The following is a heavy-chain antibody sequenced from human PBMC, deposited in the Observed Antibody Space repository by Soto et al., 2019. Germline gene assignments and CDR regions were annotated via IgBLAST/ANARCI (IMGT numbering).Heavy chain of an antibody. V-gene: IGHV3-30*18. CDR3: AKDRGRLGYCSSTSCYKGPGYYYGMDV. CDR2: ISYDGSNK. J-gene: IGHJ6*02. D-gene: IGHD2-2*02. Sequence: PWGSLRLSCAASGFTFSSYGMHWVRQAPGKGLEWVAVISYDGSNKYYADSVKGRFTISRDNSKNTLYLQMNSLRAEDTAVYYCAKDRGRLGYCSSTSCYKGPGYYYGMDVWGQGTTVTVSS. CDR1: GFTFSSYG.